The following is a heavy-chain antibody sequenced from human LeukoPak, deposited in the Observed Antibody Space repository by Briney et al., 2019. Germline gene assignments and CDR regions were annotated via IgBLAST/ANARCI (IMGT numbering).Heavy chain of an antibody. CDR1: GDSISNYY. CDR2: IHKRGST. CDR3: ARAAGGTRGRFDS. D-gene: IGHD6-13*01. V-gene: IGHV4-59*08. J-gene: IGHJ4*02. Sequence: SETLSLTCTVPGDSISNYYWSWVRQPPGKGREWIGYIHKRGSTYYNPSLRSRVTISVDTSKNQFSLKLGSVTAADTAVYYCARAAGGTRGRFDSWGQGTLVTVSS.